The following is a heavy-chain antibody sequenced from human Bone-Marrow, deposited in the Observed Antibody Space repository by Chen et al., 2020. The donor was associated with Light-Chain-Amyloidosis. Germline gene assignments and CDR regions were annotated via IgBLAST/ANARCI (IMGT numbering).Heavy chain of an antibody. V-gene: IGHV5-51*01. J-gene: IGHJ4*02. CDR2: IYPDDSDA. CDR3: ARRRDGYNFDY. Sequence: EVQLAQPGPEAKKPGESLQISCKGSGYTFPNYWIGWVRQMPGKGLEWMGVIYPDDSDARYRPSFEGQVTISADKSITTAYLQWRSLKASDTAMYYCARRRDGYNFDYWGQGTLVTVSS. D-gene: IGHD5-12*01. CDR1: GYTFPNYW.